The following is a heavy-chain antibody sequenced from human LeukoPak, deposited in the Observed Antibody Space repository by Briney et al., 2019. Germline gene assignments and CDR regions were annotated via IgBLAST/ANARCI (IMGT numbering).Heavy chain of an antibody. V-gene: IGHV3-48*04. CDR3: VRGSGWSGSQFGDPFEV. CDR1: GFTFSTYA. J-gene: IGHJ3*01. CDR2: IRSSGVTGTLI. Sequence: PGGSLRLSCAASGFTFSTYAVNWVRQAPGRGLEWLSCIRSSGVTGTLIYDADSVKGRFTVSRDNAGNTLYLQMGSLRAEDTAVYYCVRGSGWSGSQFGDPFEVWGQGTTVIVSS. D-gene: IGHD1-26*01.